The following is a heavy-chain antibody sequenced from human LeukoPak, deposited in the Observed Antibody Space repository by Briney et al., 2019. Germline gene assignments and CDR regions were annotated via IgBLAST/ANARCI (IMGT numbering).Heavy chain of an antibody. D-gene: IGHD3-10*01. J-gene: IGHJ5*02. CDR3: ARYGSGSTWFDP. CDR2: INFGGST. V-gene: IGHV4-30-4*08. CDR1: GGSISSDNYQ. Sequence: SQTLSLTCTVSGGSISSDNYQWSWIRQPPGKGLEWIGYINFGGSTYYNPSLKSRVTISVDTSKNHVSLRLSSVTAADTAVYYCARYGSGSTWFDPWGQGTLVTVSS.